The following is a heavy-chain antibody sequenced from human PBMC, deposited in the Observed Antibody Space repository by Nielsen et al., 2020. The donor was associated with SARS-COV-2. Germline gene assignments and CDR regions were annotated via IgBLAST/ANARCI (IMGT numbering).Heavy chain of an antibody. J-gene: IGHJ4*02. V-gene: IGHV3-23*03. CDR3: ARDESSSWIETYVDY. CDR1: GFTFSNYA. Sequence: GGSLRLSCVASGFTFSNYAMSWVRQAPGKGLEWVSVIYNGGSSTYYADSVKGRFTISRDNSKNTLYLQMNSLRAEDTAVYYCARDESSSWIETYVDYWGQGTLVTVSS. D-gene: IGHD6-13*01. CDR2: IYNGGSST.